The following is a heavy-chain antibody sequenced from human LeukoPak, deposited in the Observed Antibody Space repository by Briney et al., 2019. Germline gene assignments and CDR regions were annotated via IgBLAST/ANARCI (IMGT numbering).Heavy chain of an antibody. CDR1: GFAISGYW. CDR2: SKYDGSTT. Sequence: PGGSLRLSCAASGFAISGYWMSWIRQAPRKGLVWVSRSKYDGSTTMYADSVKGRFTISRDNAKNTLYLQMNSLRDDDTAVYYCARSDWFDPWGRGILVTVSS. V-gene: IGHV3-74*03. CDR3: ARSDWFDP. J-gene: IGHJ5*02.